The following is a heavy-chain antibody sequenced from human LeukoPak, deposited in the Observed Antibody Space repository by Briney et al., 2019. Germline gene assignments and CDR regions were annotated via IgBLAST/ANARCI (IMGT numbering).Heavy chain of an antibody. CDR3: ARGRPLHYYDSSGYYKNLPFDY. J-gene: IGHJ4*02. CDR1: EFTSSTYG. V-gene: IGHV3-30*02. D-gene: IGHD3-22*01. CDR2: FRYDGINK. Sequence: GGPLRPSGPASEFTSSTYGMHWVRKAPGKGLGGGPFFRYDGINKYYADSVKGRFTISRDNAKNSLYLQMNSLRAEDTAVYYCARGRPLHYYDSSGYYKNLPFDYWGQGTLVTVSS.